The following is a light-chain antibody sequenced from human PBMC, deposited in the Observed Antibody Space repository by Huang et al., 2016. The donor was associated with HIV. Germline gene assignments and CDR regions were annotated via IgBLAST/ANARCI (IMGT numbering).Light chain of an antibody. CDR1: ESLLHSDGKTY. CDR2: DVS. V-gene: IGKV2D-29*02. CDR3: MQSIQLPLT. Sequence: DNVMTQTPLSLSVIPGQPASISCKSSESLLHSDGKTYLYWHLQKPGQSPQLLIYDVSNRFPGVPDRFSGSVSGTDFTLKISRVEAEDVGVYYCMQSIQLPLTFGGGTKVDIK. J-gene: IGKJ4*01.